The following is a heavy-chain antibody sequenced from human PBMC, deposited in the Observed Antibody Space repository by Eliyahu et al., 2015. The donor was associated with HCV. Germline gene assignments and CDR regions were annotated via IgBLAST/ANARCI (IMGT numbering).Heavy chain of an antibody. V-gene: IGHV1-69*02. CDR2: IIPILGIA. J-gene: IGHJ4*02. Sequence: QVQLVQSGAEVXKPGSSVKVSCKASGGTFSSYTISWVRQAPGXGLEWMGRIIPILGIANYAQKXQGRVTITADKSTSTAYMELSSLRSEDTAVYYCATAIFKGVYLTSFDYWGQGTLVTVSS. CDR1: GGTFSSYT. D-gene: IGHD3-9*01. CDR3: ATAIFKGVYLTSFDY.